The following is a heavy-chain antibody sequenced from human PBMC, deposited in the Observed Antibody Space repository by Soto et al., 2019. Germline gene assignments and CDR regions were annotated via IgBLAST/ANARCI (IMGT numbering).Heavy chain of an antibody. CDR1: GFTFTRYS. J-gene: IGHJ4*02. V-gene: IGHV3-21*01. Sequence: EVQLVESGGGLVKPGGSLRLSCAASGFTFTRYSMNWVRQAPGKGLEWVSSISSTTNYIYYADSMKGRFTVSRDNAKNSVYLEMNSRSAKDTAVYYCARESEDLTSNFDYWGQGTLVTVSS. CDR3: ARESEDLTSNFDY. CDR2: ISSTTNYI.